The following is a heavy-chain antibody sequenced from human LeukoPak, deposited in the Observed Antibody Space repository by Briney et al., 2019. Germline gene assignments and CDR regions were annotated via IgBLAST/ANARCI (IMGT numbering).Heavy chain of an antibody. J-gene: IGHJ6*03. CDR3: ARAAAGTHKVIYYYYYMDV. CDR1: GGSISSYY. D-gene: IGHD6-13*01. Sequence: SETLSLTCTVSGGSISSYYWSWIRQPAGKGLEWIGRIYTSGSTNYNPSLKSRVTMSVDTSKNQFSLKLSSVTAADTAVYYCARAAAGTHKVIYYYYYMDVWGKGTTVTVSS. CDR2: IYTSGST. V-gene: IGHV4-4*07.